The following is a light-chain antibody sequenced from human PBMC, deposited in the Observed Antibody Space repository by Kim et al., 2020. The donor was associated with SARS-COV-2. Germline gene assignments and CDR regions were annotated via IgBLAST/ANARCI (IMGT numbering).Light chain of an antibody. CDR2: YDS. CDR1: NIGSKS. CDR3: QVWDSSSDRV. Sequence: SYVLTQPPSVSVAPGKTARITCGGNNIGSKSVHWYQQKPGQAPVLVIYYDSDRPSGIPERFSGSNSGNTATLTISSVEAGDEADYYCQVWDSSSDRVFGGGTQLTVL. J-gene: IGLJ3*02. V-gene: IGLV3-21*04.